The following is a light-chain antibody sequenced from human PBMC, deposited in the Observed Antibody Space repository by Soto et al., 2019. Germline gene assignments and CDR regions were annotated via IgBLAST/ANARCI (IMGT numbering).Light chain of an antibody. J-gene: IGKJ1*01. CDR2: GAS. Sequence: EIVMTQSPATLSVSPGERATLSCSASQRVGTYLAWYQQKPGQAPRLLIYGASTRAAVISPRFSGGGSGTEFTLTISSLQSEDFAVYYCQQYNDWPRTFGQGTKVGIK. CDR3: QQYNDWPRT. V-gene: IGKV3-15*01. CDR1: QRVGTY.